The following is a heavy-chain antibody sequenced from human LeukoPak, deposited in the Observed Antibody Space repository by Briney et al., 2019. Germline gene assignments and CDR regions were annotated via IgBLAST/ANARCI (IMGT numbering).Heavy chain of an antibody. J-gene: IGHJ4*02. CDR3: ARDHRPSYDSSAYYYPGDY. CDR2: INPSGGTT. CDR1: GYTFTSYY. D-gene: IGHD3-22*01. V-gene: IGHV1-46*01. Sequence: ASVKVSCKASGYTFTSYYIHWVRQAPGQGLEWMAIINPSGGTTSYAQKFQGRLTMTRDTSTSTVYMELSSLGSEDTAVYYCARDHRPSYDSSAYYYPGDYWGQGTLVTVSS.